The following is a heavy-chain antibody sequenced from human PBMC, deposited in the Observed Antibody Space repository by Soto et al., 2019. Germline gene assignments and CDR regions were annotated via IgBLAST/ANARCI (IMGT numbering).Heavy chain of an antibody. J-gene: IGHJ4*02. Sequence: QVQVVKSGGGVVHPGTSLRLSCAASGFTFNNYGMHWVRQAPGKGLEWVAVIWYDASHKYYADSVKGRFTISRDNSKNTLYLQMSSLRGEDTAVYYCARDKTFGGTIGSSSDSCGQGTLVTVSS. CDR1: GFTFNNYG. V-gene: IGHV3-33*01. CDR2: IWYDASHK. D-gene: IGHD3-16*01. CDR3: ARDKTFGGTIGSSSDS.